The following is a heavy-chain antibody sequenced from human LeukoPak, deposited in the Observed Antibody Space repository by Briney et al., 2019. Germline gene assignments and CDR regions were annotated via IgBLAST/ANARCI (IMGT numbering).Heavy chain of an antibody. CDR3: ARDQGGYTAYYWPDQYDFDY. V-gene: IGHV1-2*02. D-gene: IGHD5-12*01. Sequence: ASVKVSCKASGYTFTGFYMHWVRQAPEQGLEGMGWINPNTGGTNYAQKFQGRVTMTRDTSISTAYMELSRLRSDDTAVYYCARDQGGYTAYYWPDQYDFDYWGQGTLVTVSS. CDR1: GYTFTGFY. CDR2: INPNTGGT. J-gene: IGHJ4*02.